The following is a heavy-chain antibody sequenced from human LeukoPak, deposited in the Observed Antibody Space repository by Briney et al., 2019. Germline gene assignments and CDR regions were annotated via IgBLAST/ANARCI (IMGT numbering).Heavy chain of an antibody. J-gene: IGHJ4*02. Sequence: SETLSLTCTVSGGSISNYYWSWIRRPPGKGLEWIGYIYYSGSTNYNPSLKSRVTISVDTSKNQFSLKLSSVTAADTAVYYCARGPKSFDYWGQGTLVTVSS. CDR3: ARGPKSFDY. CDR2: IYYSGST. CDR1: GGSISNYY. V-gene: IGHV4-59*01.